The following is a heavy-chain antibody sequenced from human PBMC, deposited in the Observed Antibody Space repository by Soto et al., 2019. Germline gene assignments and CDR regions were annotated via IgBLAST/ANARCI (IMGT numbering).Heavy chain of an antibody. J-gene: IGHJ6*02. D-gene: IGHD3-22*01. Sequence: SETLSLTCSVSGDSITNNKWWSWVRQPPGKGLEWIGNIHYSGSTYYNPSLKSRVTISVDTSKNQFSLKLSSVTAADTAVYYCARRLYYDSSGFEGGGTDVWGQGTTVTVSS. CDR1: GDSITNNKW. CDR3: ARRLYYDSSGFEGGGTDV. V-gene: IGHV4-39*01. CDR2: IHYSGST.